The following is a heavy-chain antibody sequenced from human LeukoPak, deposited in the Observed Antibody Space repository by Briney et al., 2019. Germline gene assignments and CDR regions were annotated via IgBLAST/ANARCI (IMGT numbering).Heavy chain of an antibody. CDR2: ISAYNGNT. CDR3: ARDRSDSSSPD. J-gene: IGHJ4*02. D-gene: IGHD6-13*01. CDR1: GYIFTSYG. V-gene: IGHV1-18*01. Sequence: GASVKVSCKASGYIFTSYGISWVRQAPGQGLEWVGWISAYNGNTNYAQKLQGRVTVTTDTSTSTAYMELRSLRSDDTAVYYCARDRSDSSSPDWGQGTLVTVSS.